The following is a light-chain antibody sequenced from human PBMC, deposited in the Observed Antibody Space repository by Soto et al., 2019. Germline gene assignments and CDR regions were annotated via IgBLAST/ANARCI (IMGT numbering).Light chain of an antibody. Sequence: EIVMTQSPATLSVSPGERATLSCRASQSVSSNLAWYQQKPGQAPSLLIYDISARATGIPTRFSGSGSGTEFTLTISSLEPEDFAVYYCQQRSDWPITFGQGTRLEIK. V-gene: IGKV3-11*01. CDR3: QQRSDWPIT. CDR1: QSVSSN. CDR2: DIS. J-gene: IGKJ5*01.